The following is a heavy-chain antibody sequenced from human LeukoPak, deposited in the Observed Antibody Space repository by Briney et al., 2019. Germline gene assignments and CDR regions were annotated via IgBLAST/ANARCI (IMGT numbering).Heavy chain of an antibody. D-gene: IGHD6-13*01. CDR3: AKDHSSSWFRGDADY. V-gene: IGHV3-23*01. CDR2: ISGSGGST. J-gene: IGHJ4*02. CDR1: GFTFSTFSSYG. Sequence: GGSLRLSCVASGFTFSTFSSYGMTWVRQAPGKGLEWVSGISGSGGSTYYADSVKGRFTISRDNSKNTLYLQMNNLRAEDTAVYYCAKDHSSSWFRGDADYWGQGTLVTVSS.